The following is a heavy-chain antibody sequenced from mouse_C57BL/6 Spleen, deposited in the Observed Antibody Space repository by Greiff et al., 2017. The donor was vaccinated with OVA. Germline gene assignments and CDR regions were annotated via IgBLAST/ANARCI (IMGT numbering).Heavy chain of an antibody. Sequence: EVQLQQSGPELVKPGASVKISCKASGYSFTGYYMNWVKQSPEKSLEWIGEINPSTGGTTYNQKFKAKATLTVDKSSSTAYMQLKSLTSEDSAVYYCARRDYYGSSYYWYFDVWGTGTTVTVSS. J-gene: IGHJ1*03. V-gene: IGHV1-42*01. D-gene: IGHD1-1*01. CDR1: GYSFTGYY. CDR3: ARRDYYGSSYYWYFDV. CDR2: INPSTGGT.